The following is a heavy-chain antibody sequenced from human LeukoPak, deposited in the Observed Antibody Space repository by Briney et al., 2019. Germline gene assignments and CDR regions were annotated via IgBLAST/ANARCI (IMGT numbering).Heavy chain of an antibody. CDR3: ARRAMRDAFDI. D-gene: IGHD2-2*01. Sequence: PSETLSLTCAVYGGSFSSYYWSWIRQPPGKGLEWIGEINHSGSTNYNPSLKSRVTISVDTSKNQFSLKLSSVTAADTAVYYCARRAMRDAFDIWGQGTMVTVSS. V-gene: IGHV4-34*01. CDR2: INHSGST. CDR1: GGSFSSYY. J-gene: IGHJ3*02.